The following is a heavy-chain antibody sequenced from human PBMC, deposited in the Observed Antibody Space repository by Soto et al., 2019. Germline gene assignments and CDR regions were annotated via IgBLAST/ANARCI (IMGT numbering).Heavy chain of an antibody. CDR3: ARGGSTVETAMVSQYYYGMDV. CDR2: IIPIFGRG. J-gene: IGHJ6*02. CDR1: GDSFISYA. Sequence: QVQLVQSGAEVRKPGSSVKVSCKVSGDSFISYAISWVRQAPGQGLEWMGGIIPIFGRGNYAQRFQGRVAITADESTSTVHMELSGLRSEDTAVYYCARGGSTVETAMVSQYYYGMDVWGQGTTVTVSS. V-gene: IGHV1-69*12. D-gene: IGHD5-18*01.